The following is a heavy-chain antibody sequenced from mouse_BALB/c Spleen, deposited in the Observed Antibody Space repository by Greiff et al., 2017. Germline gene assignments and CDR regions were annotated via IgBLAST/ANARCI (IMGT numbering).Heavy chain of an antibody. CDR3: ARRDYYGPFDY. D-gene: IGHD1-2*01. CDR2: ISNGGGST. Sequence: EVKLMESGGGLVQPGGSLKLSCAASGFTFSSYTMSWVRQTPEKRLEWVAYISNGGGSTYYPDTVKGRFTISRDNAKNTLYLQMSSLKSGDTAMYYCARRDYYGPFDYWGQGTTLTVSS. CDR1: GFTFSSYT. J-gene: IGHJ2*01. V-gene: IGHV5-12-2*01.